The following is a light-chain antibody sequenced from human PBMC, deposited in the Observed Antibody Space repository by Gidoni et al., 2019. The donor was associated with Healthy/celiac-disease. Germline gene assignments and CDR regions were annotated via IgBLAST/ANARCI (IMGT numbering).Light chain of an antibody. CDR2: KAS. J-gene: IGKJ1*01. V-gene: IGKV1-5*03. Sequence: DIQMTQSPSTMSASVGDRVTITCRASQSISSWLAWYQKKPGKAPKLLIYKASSLESGVPSRFSGSGSGKEFTLTISSLQPDEFATYYCQQYNSYPWTFGQGTKVEIK. CDR3: QQYNSYPWT. CDR1: QSISSW.